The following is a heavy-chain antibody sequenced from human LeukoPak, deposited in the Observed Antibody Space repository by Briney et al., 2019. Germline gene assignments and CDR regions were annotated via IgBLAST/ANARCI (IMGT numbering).Heavy chain of an antibody. D-gene: IGHD6-13*01. CDR1: GFTLSCYG. Sequence: PVGSLLLYCPGSGFTLSCYGMHWARPAPGTGLEWVAVISYYGSNKCFADSVKGRSTLSRDNSKIKLYLQMNSLRAEDTAVYYGAKSPYSSSWYAPHFDYWGQGTLVTVSS. V-gene: IGHV3-30*18. CDR2: ISYYGSNK. CDR3: AKSPYSSSWYAPHFDY. J-gene: IGHJ4*02.